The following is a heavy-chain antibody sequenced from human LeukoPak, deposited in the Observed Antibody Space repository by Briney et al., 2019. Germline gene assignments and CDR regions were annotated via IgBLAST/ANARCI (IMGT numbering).Heavy chain of an antibody. CDR3: ARDGGYAYDSSGYYLG. Sequence: SVKVFCKASGGTFSSYAISWVRQAPGQGLEWMGGIIPIFGTADNAKKFQGRVTITADESTSTAYMELSSLRSEDTAVYYCARDGGYAYDSSGYYLGWGQGTLVTVSS. J-gene: IGHJ4*02. CDR1: GGTFSSYA. V-gene: IGHV1-69*01. D-gene: IGHD3-22*01. CDR2: IIPIFGTA.